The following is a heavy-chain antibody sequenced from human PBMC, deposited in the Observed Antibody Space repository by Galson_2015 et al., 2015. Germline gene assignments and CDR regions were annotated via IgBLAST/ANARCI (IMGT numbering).Heavy chain of an antibody. J-gene: IGHJ1*01. D-gene: IGHD2-21*02. CDR2: ISYDGSNK. CDR3: ARGEAVTAIHGYFQH. V-gene: IGHV3-30-3*01. CDR1: GFTFSSYA. Sequence: SLRLSCAASGFTFSSYAMHWVRQAPGKGLEWVAVISYDGSNKYHADSVKGRFTISRDNSKNTLYLQMNSLRAEDTAVYYCARGEAVTAIHGYFQHWGQGTLVTVSS.